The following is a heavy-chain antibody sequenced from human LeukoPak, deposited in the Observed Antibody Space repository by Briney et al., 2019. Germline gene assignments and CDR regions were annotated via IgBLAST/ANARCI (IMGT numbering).Heavy chain of an antibody. D-gene: IGHD6-19*01. CDR2: INSDGSST. CDR3: ATIVSDSSGWYHFDH. V-gene: IGHV3-74*01. J-gene: IGHJ4*02. Sequence: GGSLRLSCAASGFTFSSSWMHWVRQPPGKGLVWVSRINSDGSSTNYADSVKGRFTISRDYSKNTLNLQMSSLRVEDTAVYYCATIVSDSSGWYHFDHWGQGALVTVSS. CDR1: GFTFSSSW.